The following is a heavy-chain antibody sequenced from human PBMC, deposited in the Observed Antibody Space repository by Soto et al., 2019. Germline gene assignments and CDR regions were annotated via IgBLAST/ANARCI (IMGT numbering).Heavy chain of an antibody. J-gene: IGHJ6*02. Sequence: QVQLVQSGAEVKKPGSSVKVSCKASGGTFSSYAISWVRQAPGQGLEWMGGIIPIFGTANYAQKFQGRVTITADESTSTAYMELSSLRSEDTAVYYCARNRGCSSTSCYKHYHYGMDVWGQGTTVTVSS. D-gene: IGHD2-2*02. CDR3: ARNRGCSSTSCYKHYHYGMDV. CDR2: IIPIFGTA. CDR1: GGTFSSYA. V-gene: IGHV1-69*01.